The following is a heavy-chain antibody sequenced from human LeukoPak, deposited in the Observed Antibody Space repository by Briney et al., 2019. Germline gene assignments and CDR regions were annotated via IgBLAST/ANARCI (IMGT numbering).Heavy chain of an antibody. V-gene: IGHV1-2*02. Sequence: GASVKVSCKASGYTFTGYYMHWVRQAPGQGLEWMGWINPNSGGTNYAQKFQGRVTMTRDTSISTAYMELSRLRSDDKAVYYCARVTEDNWNYAYYYYYMDVWGKGTTVTVSS. CDR2: INPNSGGT. CDR3: ARVTEDNWNYAYYYYYMDV. D-gene: IGHD1-7*01. J-gene: IGHJ6*03. CDR1: GYTFTGYY.